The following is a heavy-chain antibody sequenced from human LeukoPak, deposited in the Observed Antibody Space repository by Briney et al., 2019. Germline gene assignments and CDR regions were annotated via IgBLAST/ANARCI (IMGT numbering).Heavy chain of an antibody. J-gene: IGHJ4*02. Sequence: PSETLSLTCTVSGYSISSGYYWGWIRQPPGKGLEWIGYIYYSGSTNYNPSLKSRVTISVDTSKNQFSLKLSSVTAADTAVYYCAREVVVPAAMLDYWGQGTLVTVSS. CDR3: AREVVVPAAMLDY. CDR1: GYSISSGYY. V-gene: IGHV4-38-2*02. CDR2: IYYSGST. D-gene: IGHD2-2*01.